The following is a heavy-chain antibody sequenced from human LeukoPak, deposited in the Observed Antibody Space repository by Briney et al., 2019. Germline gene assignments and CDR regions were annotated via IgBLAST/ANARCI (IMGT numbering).Heavy chain of an antibody. Sequence: PSETLSLTCTVSGGSISTGNYYWGWIRQPPGKGLEWIGSIYYSGSTFDNPSLKSRVTMSVDTSKNHFSMRLNSVTAADTAVYYCAREIVGFGDYYMDVWGKGTTVTVSS. CDR2: IYYSGST. J-gene: IGHJ6*03. CDR3: AREIVGFGDYYMDV. CDR1: GGSISTGNYY. V-gene: IGHV4-39*02. D-gene: IGHD3-10*01.